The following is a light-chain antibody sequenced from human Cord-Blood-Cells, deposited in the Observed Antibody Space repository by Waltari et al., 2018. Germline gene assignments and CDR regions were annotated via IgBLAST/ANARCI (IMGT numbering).Light chain of an antibody. J-gene: IGLJ3*02. V-gene: IGLV2-23*02. CDR3: CSYAGSSSWV. Sequence: QSALTQPASVSGSPGQSITISCTGTSSDVGSYNLVSWYQQHPGKAPKLMIYEVSKRPSGVSNRFSGSKSGNPASLTSSGLQAEDEADYYCCSYAGSSSWVFGGGTKLTVL. CDR1: SSDVGSYNL. CDR2: EVS.